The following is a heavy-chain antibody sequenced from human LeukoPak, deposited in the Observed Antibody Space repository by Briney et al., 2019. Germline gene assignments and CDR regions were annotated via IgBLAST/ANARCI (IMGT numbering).Heavy chain of an antibody. J-gene: IGHJ4*02. CDR2: INPNSGGT. CDR1: GYTFTGYY. D-gene: IGHD5-18*01. CDR3: ARGENVATAMVTGSLAY. Sequence: GASVKVSCKASGYTFTGYYMHWVRQAPGQGLEWMGWINPNSGGTNYAQKFQGRVTMTRDTSISTAYMELSRLRSDDTAVYYCARGENVATAMVTGSLAYWGQGTLVTVSS. V-gene: IGHV1-2*02.